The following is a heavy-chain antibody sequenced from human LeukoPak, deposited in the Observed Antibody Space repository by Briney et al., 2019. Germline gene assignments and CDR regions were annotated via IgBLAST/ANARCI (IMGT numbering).Heavy chain of an antibody. CDR2: INPSGGST. V-gene: IGHV1-46*01. D-gene: IGHD3-10*01. CDR3: ARVRGSYYGSGSYQHFDY. CDR1: GYTFTSYY. Sequence: VASVKVSCKASGYTFTSYYIHWVRQAPGQGLKWMGLINPSGGSTNYAQKFQGRVTMTRNTSISTAYMDLSSLRSEDTAVYYCARVRGSYYGSGSYQHFDYWGQGTLVTVSS. J-gene: IGHJ4*02.